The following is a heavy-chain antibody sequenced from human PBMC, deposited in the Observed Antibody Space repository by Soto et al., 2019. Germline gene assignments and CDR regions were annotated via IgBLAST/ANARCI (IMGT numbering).Heavy chain of an antibody. CDR3: ARYSDFTGSRGGGFDY. Sequence: SETLSLTCTVSGGSISSYYWSWIRQPPGKGLEWIGYIYYSGSTNYNPSLKSRVTISVDTSKNQFSLKLSSVTAADTAVYYCARYSDFTGSRGGGFDYWGQGTLVTVSS. D-gene: IGHD3-3*02. J-gene: IGHJ4*02. CDR1: GGSISSYY. V-gene: IGHV4-59*01. CDR2: IYYSGST.